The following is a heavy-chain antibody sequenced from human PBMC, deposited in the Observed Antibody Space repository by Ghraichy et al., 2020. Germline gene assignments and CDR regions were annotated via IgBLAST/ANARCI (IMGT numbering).Heavy chain of an antibody. Sequence: SETLSLTCTVSGGSISSYYWSWIRQPPGKGLEWIGYIYYSGSTNYNPSLKSRVTISVDTSKNQFSLKLSSVTAADTAVYYCARGLRDYGDYSYYFDYWGQGTLVTVSS. J-gene: IGHJ4*02. CDR2: IYYSGST. D-gene: IGHD4-17*01. CDR1: GGSISSYY. CDR3: ARGLRDYGDYSYYFDY. V-gene: IGHV4-59*01.